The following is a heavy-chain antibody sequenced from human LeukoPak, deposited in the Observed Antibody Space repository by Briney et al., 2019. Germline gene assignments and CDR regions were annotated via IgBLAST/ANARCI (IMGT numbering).Heavy chain of an antibody. D-gene: IGHD6-19*01. Sequence: QPGGSLRLSCAASGFTFSIYSMDWVRQAPGKGLEWVSYISRSGDTIYYADSVKGRFTISRDNAKNSLYLQMNSLRDEDTAVYYCARDGSSGWYWVDYWGQGTLVTVSS. CDR2: ISRSGDTI. CDR1: GFTFSIYS. J-gene: IGHJ4*02. V-gene: IGHV3-48*02. CDR3: ARDGSSGWYWVDY.